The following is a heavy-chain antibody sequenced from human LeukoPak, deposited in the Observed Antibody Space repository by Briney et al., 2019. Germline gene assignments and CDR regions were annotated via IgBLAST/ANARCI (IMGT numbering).Heavy chain of an antibody. CDR3: ARGNYFDY. J-gene: IGHJ4*02. V-gene: IGHV4-59*08. Sequence: SSETLSLTCTVSGGSISSYYWSWIRQPPGKGLEWIGYIYYSGSTYYNPSLKSRVTISVDTSKNQFSLNLSSVTAADTAVYYCARGNYFDYWGQGTLVTVSS. CDR1: GGSISSYY. CDR2: IYYSGST.